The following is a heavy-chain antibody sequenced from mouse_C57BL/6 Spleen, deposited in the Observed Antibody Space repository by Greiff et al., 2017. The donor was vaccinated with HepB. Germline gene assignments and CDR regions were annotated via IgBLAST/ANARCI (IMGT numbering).Heavy chain of an antibody. CDR2: ISSGGSYT. V-gene: IGHV5-6*01. CDR1: GFTFSSYG. D-gene: IGHD2-4*01. J-gene: IGHJ3*01. CDR3: ARPSPDEYDVPFAY. Sequence: EVKLMESGGDLVKPGGSLKLSCAASGFTFSSYGMSWVRQTPDKRLEWVATISSGGSYTYYPDSVKGRFTISRDNAKNTLYLQMSSLKSEDTAMYYCARPSPDEYDVPFAYWGQGTLVTVSA.